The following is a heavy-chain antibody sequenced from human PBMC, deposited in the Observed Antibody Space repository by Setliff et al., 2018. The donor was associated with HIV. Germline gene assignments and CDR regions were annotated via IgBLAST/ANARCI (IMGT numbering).Heavy chain of an antibody. D-gene: IGHD3-9*01. CDR3: ARGPPRDILTGYYKWGRETYYYYYGMDG. CDR2: MNPNSGNT. J-gene: IGHJ6*02. Sequence: ASVKVSCKASGYTFTSYDINWVRQATGQGLEWMGWMNPNSGNTGYAQKFQGRVTMTRNTSISTAYMELSSLRSEDTAVYYCARGPPRDILTGYYKWGRETYYYYYGMDGWGQGTTVTVSS. CDR1: GYTFTSYD. V-gene: IGHV1-8*02.